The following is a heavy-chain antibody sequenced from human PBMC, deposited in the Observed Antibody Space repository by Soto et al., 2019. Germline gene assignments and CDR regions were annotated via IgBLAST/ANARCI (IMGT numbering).Heavy chain of an antibody. J-gene: IGHJ5*02. CDR2: ISSSSSTI. V-gene: IGHV3-48*01. D-gene: IGHD6-13*01. CDR3: AREVVGGSSWYGSFDP. CDR1: GFTFSSYS. Sequence: EVQLVESGGGLVQPGGSLRLSCADSGFTFSSYSVNWVRHAPGKGLEWVSYISSSSSTIYYADSVKGRFTISRDNAKNSLYLQMNSLRAEDTAVYYCAREVVGGSSWYGSFDPWGQGTLVTVSS.